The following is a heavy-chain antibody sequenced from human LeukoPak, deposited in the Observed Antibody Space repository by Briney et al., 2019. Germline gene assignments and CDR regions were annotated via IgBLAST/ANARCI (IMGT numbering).Heavy chain of an antibody. D-gene: IGHD3-3*01. CDR1: GYTFTGYY. CDR2: ISAYNGNT. J-gene: IGHJ5*02. V-gene: IGHV1-18*04. CDR3: ARGPTYYDFWSGYKKLNWFDP. Sequence: ASVKVSCKAPGYTFTGYYMHWVRQAPGQGLEWMGWISAYNGNTNYAQKLQGRVTMTTDTSTSTAYMELRSLRSDDTAVYYCARGPTYYDFWSGYKKLNWFDPWGQGTLVTVSS.